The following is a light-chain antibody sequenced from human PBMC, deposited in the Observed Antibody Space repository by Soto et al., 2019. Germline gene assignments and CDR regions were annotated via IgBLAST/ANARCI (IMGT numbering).Light chain of an antibody. Sequence: EIVLTQSPATLSLSPGERATLSCRASQSVDNYLDWYQQKPGQAPRLLIYESSNRATGIPARFGGSRSGTEFTLTINNLEPEDFAVYYCQQRNVWPPTTFGQGTRLENK. CDR2: ESS. CDR1: QSVDNY. CDR3: QQRNVWPPTT. V-gene: IGKV3-11*01. J-gene: IGKJ5*01.